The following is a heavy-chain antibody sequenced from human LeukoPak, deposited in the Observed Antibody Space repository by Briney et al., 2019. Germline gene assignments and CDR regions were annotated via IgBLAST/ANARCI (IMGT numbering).Heavy chain of an antibody. CDR1: GFTFSDYY. CDR2: ISSSGSTI. CDR3: ARVGSSGYSDAFDI. J-gene: IGHJ3*02. D-gene: IGHD3-22*01. Sequence: GGSLRLSCAASGFTFSDYYMSWIRQVPGKGLEWVSYISSSGSTIYYADSVRGRFTISRDNAKNSLYLQMNSLRAEDTAVYYCARVGSSGYSDAFDIWGQGTMVTVSS. V-gene: IGHV3-11*01.